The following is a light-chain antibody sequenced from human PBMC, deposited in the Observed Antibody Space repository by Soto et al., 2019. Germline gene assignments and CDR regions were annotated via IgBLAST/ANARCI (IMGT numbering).Light chain of an antibody. CDR3: QQYGSYRT. Sequence: EIVLTQSPATLSLSPGERATLSCRASQSVSSSYLAWYQQKPGQAPRLLNYGASSRGTGIPDRFSGSGSGTDFTLTISRLEPEDFAVYYCQQYGSYRTFGQGTKVEIK. CDR1: QSVSSSY. CDR2: GAS. V-gene: IGKV3-20*01. J-gene: IGKJ1*01.